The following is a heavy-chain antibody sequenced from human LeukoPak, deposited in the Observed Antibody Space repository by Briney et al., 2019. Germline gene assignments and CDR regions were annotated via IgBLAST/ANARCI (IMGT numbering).Heavy chain of an antibody. CDR3: AKDYSVAGMFFFDY. Sequence: GRSLRLSCAASGFTFDDYAMHWVRQAPGKGLEWVSGISWNSGSIGYADSVKGRFTISRDNAKNSLYLQMNGLRAEDTALYYCAKDYSVAGMFFFDYWGQGTLVTVSS. CDR2: ISWNSGSI. D-gene: IGHD6-19*01. CDR1: GFTFDDYA. V-gene: IGHV3-9*01. J-gene: IGHJ4*02.